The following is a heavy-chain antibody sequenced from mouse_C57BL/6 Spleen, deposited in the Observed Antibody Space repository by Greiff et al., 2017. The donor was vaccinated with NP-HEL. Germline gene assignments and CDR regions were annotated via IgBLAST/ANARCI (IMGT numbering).Heavy chain of an antibody. D-gene: IGHD4-1*01. CDR1: GYAFSSSW. CDR2: IYPGDGYT. V-gene: IGHV1-82*01. CDR3: AKTGKDYAMDY. Sequence: VQLQQSGPELVKPGASVKISCKASGYAFSSSWMNWVKQRPGKGLEWIGGIYPGDGYTNYNGKVKGKATLTADKSSSTAYLHLSSLTSEDSAVYFCAKTGKDYAMDYLGQRTSVTVSS. J-gene: IGHJ4*01.